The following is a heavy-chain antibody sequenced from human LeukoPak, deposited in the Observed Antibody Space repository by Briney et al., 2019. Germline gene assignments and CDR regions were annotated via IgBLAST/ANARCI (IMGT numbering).Heavy chain of an antibody. CDR1: GFTFNNHA. CDR3: AKDRDVGAAGYYFGY. Sequence: GGSLRLSCAASGFTFNNHAMSWVRLAPGKGLEWVSGISGSGGWLFHADSVKGRFTISRDNSKNTLYLQMNSLRVEDTAVYYCAKDRDVGAAGYYFGYWGQGTLLTVSA. CDR2: ISGSGGWL. J-gene: IGHJ4*02. V-gene: IGHV3-23*01. D-gene: IGHD6-13*01.